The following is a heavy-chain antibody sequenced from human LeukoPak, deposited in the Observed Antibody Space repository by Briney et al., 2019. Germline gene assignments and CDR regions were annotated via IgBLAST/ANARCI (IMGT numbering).Heavy chain of an antibody. Sequence: ASVKVSCKASGYTFTGYYMHWVRQAPGQGLEWMGWINPQSGGTNYAQKFQGRVTMTRDTSISTAYMELNSLRSDDTAVYYCARADWGPDYYCDSSGYYYGASYGFWGQGTLVTVSS. D-gene: IGHD3-22*01. J-gene: IGHJ4*02. CDR1: GYTFTGYY. CDR3: ARADWGPDYYCDSSGYYYGASYGF. V-gene: IGHV1-2*02. CDR2: INPQSGGT.